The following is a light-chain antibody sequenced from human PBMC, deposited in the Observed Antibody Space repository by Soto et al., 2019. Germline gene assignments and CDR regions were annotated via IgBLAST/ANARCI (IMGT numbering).Light chain of an antibody. CDR3: QQRSDWPST. CDR2: DAS. V-gene: IGKV3-11*01. J-gene: IGKJ4*01. Sequence: EIVLTQSPATLSLSPGERATLSCRASQSVSSYLAWYQQKPGQAPRLLIYDASNSATGIPARFSGSGSGTDFTLTISSLEPDDFALYYCQQRSDWPSTFGGGTKVQIK. CDR1: QSVSSY.